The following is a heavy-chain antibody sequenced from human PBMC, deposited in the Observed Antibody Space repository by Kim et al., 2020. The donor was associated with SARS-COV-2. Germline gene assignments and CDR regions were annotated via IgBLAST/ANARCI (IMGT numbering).Heavy chain of an antibody. CDR3: ARDREGSGSYYSYYFDY. J-gene: IGHJ4*02. CDR2: ISYDGSNK. D-gene: IGHD3-10*01. CDR1: GFTFSSYA. Sequence: GGSLRLSCAASGFTFSSYAMHWVRQAPGKGLEWVAVISYDGSNKYYADSVKGRFTISRDNSKNTLYLQMNSLRAEDTAVYYCARDREGSGSYYSYYFDYWGQGTLVTVSS. V-gene: IGHV3-30*04.